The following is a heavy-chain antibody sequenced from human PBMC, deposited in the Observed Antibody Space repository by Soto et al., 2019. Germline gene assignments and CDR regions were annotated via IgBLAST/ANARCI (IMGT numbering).Heavy chain of an antibody. D-gene: IGHD3-3*01. Sequence: QVQLVQSGAEVKKPGSSVKVSCKASGGTFSSYAISWVRQAPGQGLEWMGGIIPIFGTANYAQKFQGRVTITADESTSTAYMVLSSLRSEDTALYYCASGDYDFWSGPGGGMNVWGQGTTVTVSS. CDR1: GGTFSSYA. CDR2: IIPIFGTA. V-gene: IGHV1-69*12. J-gene: IGHJ6*02. CDR3: ASGDYDFWSGPGGGMNV.